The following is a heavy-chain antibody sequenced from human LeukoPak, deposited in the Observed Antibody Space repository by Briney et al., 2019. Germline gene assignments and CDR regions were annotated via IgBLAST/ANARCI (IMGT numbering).Heavy chain of an antibody. J-gene: IGHJ3*02. CDR1: GVTFSSYG. Sequence: GGSLRLSCVASGVTFSSYGMHWVRQAPGKGLEWVAFIRYDGSNEYYIDSVKGRFTISRDNSKNTLYLQMNSLRAEDTAVYYCAKDDDAFDIWGQGTMVTVSS. V-gene: IGHV3-30*02. CDR3: AKDDDAFDI. CDR2: IRYDGSNE.